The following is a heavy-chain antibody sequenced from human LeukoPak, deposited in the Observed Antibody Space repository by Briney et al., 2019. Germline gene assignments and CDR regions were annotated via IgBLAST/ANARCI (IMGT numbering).Heavy chain of an antibody. CDR3: ARDGDYYGSGSYYNLDY. V-gene: IGHV1-69*13. D-gene: IGHD3-10*01. J-gene: IGHJ4*02. Sequence: SVKVSCKASGGTFSSYAISWVRQAPGQGLEWMGGIIPIFGTANYAQKFQGRVTITADESTSTAYMELSSMRSEDTAVYYCARDGDYYGSGSYYNLDYWGQGTLVTVSS. CDR1: GGTFSSYA. CDR2: IIPIFGTA.